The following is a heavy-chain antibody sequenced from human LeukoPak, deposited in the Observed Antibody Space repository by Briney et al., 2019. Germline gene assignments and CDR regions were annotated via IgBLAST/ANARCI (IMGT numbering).Heavy chain of an antibody. V-gene: IGHV1-2*02. CDR1: GYTFTGYY. J-gene: IGHJ6*02. CDR2: INPNSGGT. Sequence: ASVKVSCKASGYTFTGYYMHWVRQAPGQGLEWMGWINPNSGGTNYAQKFQGRVTMTRDTSISTAYMELSRLRSDDTAVYYCARCPQWFGEGALHHGMDVWGQGTTVTVSS. CDR3: ARCPQWFGEGALHHGMDV. D-gene: IGHD3-10*01.